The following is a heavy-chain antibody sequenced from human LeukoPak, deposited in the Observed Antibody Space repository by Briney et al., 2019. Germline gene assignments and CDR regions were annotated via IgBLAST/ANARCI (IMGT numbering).Heavy chain of an antibody. CDR3: AKLSRGVVPGEGY. CDR2: ISGSGGST. V-gene: IGHV3-23*01. Sequence: GGSLRLSCAASGFMFSSYDMSWVRQAPGKGLEWVSTISGSGGSTYYAGSLKGRFTISRDNPGNTVYLQMNSLRAEDTAVYYCAKLSRGVVPGEGYWGQGTLVTVSS. D-gene: IGHD2-2*01. J-gene: IGHJ4*02. CDR1: GFMFSSYD.